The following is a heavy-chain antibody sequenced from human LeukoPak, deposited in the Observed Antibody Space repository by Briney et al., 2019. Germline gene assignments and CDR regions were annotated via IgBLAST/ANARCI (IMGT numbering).Heavy chain of an antibody. D-gene: IGHD3-9*01. CDR2: ITTGRGET. V-gene: IGHV1-3*03. CDR1: GYTFTDYA. Sequence: ASVKVSCKASGYTFTDYALHWVRQAPGQSLEWMGWITTGRGETRYSQEFQRRITFTRDTSASTVYMDLSDLRSEDTAVYYCARETYSNILTGTDYWGPGTLVTVSS. CDR3: ARETYSNILTGTDY. J-gene: IGHJ4*02.